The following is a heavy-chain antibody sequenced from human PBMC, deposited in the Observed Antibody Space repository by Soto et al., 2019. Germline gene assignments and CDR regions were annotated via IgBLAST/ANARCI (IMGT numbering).Heavy chain of an antibody. CDR1: GFTFSSHA. Sequence: EVKLLESGGTLEQPGGSLTLSCAASGFTFSSHAMSWVRQAPGKGLEWVSALSGSGATTYYADSVKGRFTVSRDNSKNTLYLQMNRLRAEDTAVYYCAKPPPTASNTYYSYYGLDAWGQGTAVTVSS. CDR2: LSGSGATT. J-gene: IGHJ6*02. V-gene: IGHV3-23*01. D-gene: IGHD4-17*01. CDR3: AKPPPTASNTYYSYYGLDA.